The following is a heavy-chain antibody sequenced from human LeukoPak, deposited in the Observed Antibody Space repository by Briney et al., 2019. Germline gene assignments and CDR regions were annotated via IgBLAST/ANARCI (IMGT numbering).Heavy chain of an antibody. Sequence: RSETLSLTCTVSGGSISSYYWSWIRQPPGKGLEWIGYIYYSGSTNYNPSLKSRVTISVDTSKNQFSLKLSSVSAADTGVYYCARGRGGYNPFDYWGQGTLVTVSS. CDR2: IYYSGST. V-gene: IGHV4-59*01. CDR3: ARGRGGYNPFDY. D-gene: IGHD5-24*01. CDR1: GGSISSYY. J-gene: IGHJ4*02.